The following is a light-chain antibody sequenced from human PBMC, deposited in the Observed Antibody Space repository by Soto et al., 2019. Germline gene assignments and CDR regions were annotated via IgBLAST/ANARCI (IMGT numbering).Light chain of an antibody. Sequence: EIVMTQSPATLSVSPGERATLSCRASQSVSSNLAWYQQKLGQAPRLLIYGASTRALGIPARFSGSGSKPEFTLTISSLQSEDFAVYYCQQYSIWPYTFGQGTKLEIK. CDR3: QQYSIWPYT. J-gene: IGKJ2*01. CDR1: QSVSSN. V-gene: IGKV3-15*01. CDR2: GAS.